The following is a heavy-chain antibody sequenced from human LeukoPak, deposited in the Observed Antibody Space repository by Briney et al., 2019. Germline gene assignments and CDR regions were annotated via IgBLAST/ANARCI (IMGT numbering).Heavy chain of an antibody. D-gene: IGHD1-26*01. Sequence: GGSLRLSCAASGFTFDDYAMHWVRQAPGKGLEWVSGISWNSGSIGYADSVKGRLTISRDNAKNSLYLQMNSLRAEDTALYYCAKAYSGSYPHDAFDIWGQGTMVTVSS. CDR3: AKAYSGSYPHDAFDI. V-gene: IGHV3-9*01. J-gene: IGHJ3*02. CDR2: ISWNSGSI. CDR1: GFTFDDYA.